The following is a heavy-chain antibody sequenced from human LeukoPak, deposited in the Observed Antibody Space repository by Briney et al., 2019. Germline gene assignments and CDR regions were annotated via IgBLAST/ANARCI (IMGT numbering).Heavy chain of an antibody. CDR1: TGSISSGDYY. CDR2: IYYSGST. J-gene: IGHJ5*02. CDR3: ARDHEGYSSVHNQNWFDP. V-gene: IGHV4-30-4*08. Sequence: PSETLSLTCTVSTGSISSGDYYWSWIRQPPGTGLEWLGYIYYSGSTYYNPSLKGRVTISVDTSKNQFSLKLSSVTAADTAVYYCARDHEGYSSVHNQNWFDPWDQGTLVTVSS. D-gene: IGHD6-25*01.